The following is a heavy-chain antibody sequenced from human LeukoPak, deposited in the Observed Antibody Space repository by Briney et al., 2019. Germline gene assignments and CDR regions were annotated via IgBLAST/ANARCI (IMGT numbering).Heavy chain of an antibody. Sequence: PGGSLRLSCAASGFTFSSYSMNWVRQAPGQGLEWVAVISFDGDHTYYAGSVKGRFTTSRDNSNNTLFLQMKSLRADDTAVYYCAREVRSGTVLPRLKYWGQGTLVTVSS. CDR3: AREVRSGTVLPRLKY. V-gene: IGHV3-30-3*01. D-gene: IGHD3-10*01. CDR1: GFTFSSYS. J-gene: IGHJ4*02. CDR2: ISFDGDHT.